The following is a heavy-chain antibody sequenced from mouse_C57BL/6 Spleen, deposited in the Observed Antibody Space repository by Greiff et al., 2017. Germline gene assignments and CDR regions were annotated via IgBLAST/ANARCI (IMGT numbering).Heavy chain of an antibody. CDR1: GYTFTSYW. Sequence: VQLQQSGTVLARPGASVKMSCKTSGYTFTSYWMHWVKQRPGQGLEWIGAIYPGNSDTSYTQKFKGKAKLTAVTAASTAYMELSSLTTEDSAVYYCTGGAGSRYFDDGGQGTTLTVAS. CDR3: TGGAGSRYFDD. V-gene: IGHV1-5*01. J-gene: IGHJ2*01. D-gene: IGHD1-1*01. CDR2: IYPGNSDT.